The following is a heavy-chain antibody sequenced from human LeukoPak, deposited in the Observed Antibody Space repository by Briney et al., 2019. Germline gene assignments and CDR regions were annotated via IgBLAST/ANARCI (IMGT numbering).Heavy chain of an antibody. CDR3: ARLGMRQPHPWSGSSYYYYYMDV. V-gene: IGHV1-69*01. CDR1: GGTFSSYA. J-gene: IGHJ6*03. CDR2: IIPIFGTA. Sequence: SSVKVSCKASGGTFSSYAISWVRQAPGQGLEWMGGIIPIFGTANYAQKFQGRVTIAADESTSTAYMELSSLRSEDTAVYYCARLGMRQPHPWSGSSYYYYYMDVWGKGTTVTVSS. D-gene: IGHD3/OR15-3a*01.